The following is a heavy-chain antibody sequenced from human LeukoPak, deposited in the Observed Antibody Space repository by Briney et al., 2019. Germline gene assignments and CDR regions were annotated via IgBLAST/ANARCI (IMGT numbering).Heavy chain of an antibody. CDR3: ARPLGQQLLMDV. V-gene: IGHV4-34*01. J-gene: IGHJ6*02. CDR1: GGSFSGYY. Sequence: SETLSLTCAVYGGSFSGYYWSWIRQPPGKGLEWIGEINHSGSTNYNPSLKSRVTISVDTSKNQFSLKLSSVTAADTAVYYCARPLGQQLLMDVWGQGTTVTVSS. CDR2: INHSGST. D-gene: IGHD6-13*01.